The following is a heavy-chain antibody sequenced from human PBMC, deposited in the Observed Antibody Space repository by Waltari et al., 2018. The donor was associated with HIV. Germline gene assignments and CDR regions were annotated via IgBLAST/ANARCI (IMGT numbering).Heavy chain of an antibody. V-gene: IGHV1-8*01. D-gene: IGHD3-9*01. J-gene: IGHJ4*02. CDR3: VTGGRLGAEGVSHDF. CDR2: MNPNSGNA. CDR1: EYTFSSFA. Sequence: QVHLVQSGAEVKKPGASVKVSCRSSEYTFSSFAINWVRQATGQGLEWMGWMNPNSGNAGYSQKFQGRVTMTRDTSTRTAYMELTSLRSEDTAVYYCVTGGRLGAEGVSHDFWGQGTLVTVSS.